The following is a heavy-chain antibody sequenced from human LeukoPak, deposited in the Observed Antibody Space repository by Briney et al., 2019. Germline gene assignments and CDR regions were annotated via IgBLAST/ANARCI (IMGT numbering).Heavy chain of an antibody. Sequence: PSEPLSLTCAVSGYSISSGYYWGWIRQPPGKWREWIGSIYHSGSTYYNPSLKSRVTISVDTSKNQFSLKLSSVTAADTAVYYCATYLSSGSGAFDCWGQGTLVTVSS. J-gene: IGHJ4*02. CDR3: ATYLSSGSGAFDC. V-gene: IGHV4-38-2*01. CDR2: IYHSGST. CDR1: GYSISSGYY. D-gene: IGHD6-19*01.